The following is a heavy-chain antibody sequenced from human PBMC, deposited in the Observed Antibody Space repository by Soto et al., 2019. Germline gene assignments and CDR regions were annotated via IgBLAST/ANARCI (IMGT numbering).Heavy chain of an antibody. CDR2: IGAAGDI. Sequence: EVQLVESGGGLVQPGGSLRLSCAASGFTFSSYDMHWVRQATGKGLEWVSTIGAAGDIYYSGFVKGRFTISRENAKNSLFLQMNSLRAGDTAVYYCARGDSGYYDYGMDVWGQGTTVTVSS. CDR3: ARGDSGYYDYGMDV. V-gene: IGHV3-13*01. J-gene: IGHJ6*02. CDR1: GFTFSSYD. D-gene: IGHD1-1*01.